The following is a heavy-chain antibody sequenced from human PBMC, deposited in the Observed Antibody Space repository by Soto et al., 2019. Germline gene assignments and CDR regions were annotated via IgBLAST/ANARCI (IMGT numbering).Heavy chain of an antibody. D-gene: IGHD2-15*01. Sequence: GGSLRLSCAASGFTFSSYDMHWVRQATGKGLEWVSAIGTAGDTYYPGSVKGRFTISRENAKNSLYLQMNSLRAGDTAVYYCARGSPPRYCSGGSCYSTYYYYGMDAWGQGTTVTVSS. J-gene: IGHJ6*02. CDR2: IGTAGDT. CDR1: GFTFSSYD. CDR3: ARGSPPRYCSGGSCYSTYYYYGMDA. V-gene: IGHV3-13*01.